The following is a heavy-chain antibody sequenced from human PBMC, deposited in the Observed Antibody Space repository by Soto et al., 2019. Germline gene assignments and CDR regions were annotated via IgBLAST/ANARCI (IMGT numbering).Heavy chain of an antibody. CDR3: ARDRVDY. CDR2: INPNSGVT. V-gene: IGHV1-2*02. Sequence: GASVKVSCKASGYTFTGYYMNWVRQAPGQGLEWMGWINPNSGVTNSAQKFQGRVTMTRDTSISTAYMELSSLRSDDTAVYYCARDRVDYWGQGTLVTVSS. J-gene: IGHJ4*02. CDR1: GYTFTGYY.